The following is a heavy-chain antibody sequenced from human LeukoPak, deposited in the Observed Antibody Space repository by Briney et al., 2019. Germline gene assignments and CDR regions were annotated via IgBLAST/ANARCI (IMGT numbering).Heavy chain of an antibody. Sequence: GGSLRLSCAASGFTFSSYAMSWVRQAPGKGLEWVSAISGSGGSTYYADPVKGRFTISRDNSKNTLYLQMNSLRAEDTAVYYCAKDPGKIVGAPDYWGQGTLVTVSS. V-gene: IGHV3-23*01. CDR2: ISGSGGST. D-gene: IGHD1-26*01. J-gene: IGHJ4*02. CDR3: AKDPGKIVGAPDY. CDR1: GFTFSSYA.